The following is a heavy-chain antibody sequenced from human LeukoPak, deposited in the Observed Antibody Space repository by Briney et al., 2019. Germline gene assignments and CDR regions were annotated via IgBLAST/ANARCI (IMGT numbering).Heavy chain of an antibody. CDR2: INHSGST. J-gene: IGHJ4*02. CDR1: GGSFSASY. D-gene: IGHD3-16*01. V-gene: IGHV4-34*01. Sequence: SETLSLTCAVYGGSFSASYWSWIRQPPGQGLEWIGEINHSGSTNYNPSLKSRVTISLDTSKNQFSLKPSSVTAADTAVYYCATVGFSDYWGQGTLVTVSS. CDR3: ATVGFSDY.